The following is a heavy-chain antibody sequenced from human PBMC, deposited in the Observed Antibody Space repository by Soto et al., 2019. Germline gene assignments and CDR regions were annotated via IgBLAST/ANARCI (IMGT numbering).Heavy chain of an antibody. V-gene: IGHV3-23*01. CDR2: ISGSGGST. D-gene: IGHD3-3*01. CDR3: AKSNSRFLEWLFEFDY. Sequence: EVQLLESGGGLVQPGGSLRLSCAASGFTFSSYAMSWVRQAPGKGLEWVSAISGSGGSTYYADSVKGRFTISRDNSKNTLYLQMNSLRAEDTAVYYCAKSNSRFLEWLFEFDYWGQGTLVTVSS. J-gene: IGHJ4*02. CDR1: GFTFSSYA.